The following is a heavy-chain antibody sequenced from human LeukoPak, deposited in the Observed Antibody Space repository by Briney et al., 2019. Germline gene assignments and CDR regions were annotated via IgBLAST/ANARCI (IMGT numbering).Heavy chain of an antibody. J-gene: IGHJ6*03. CDR3: ARGDYYYYMDV. CDR2: IYYSGST. V-gene: IGHV4-59*01. Sequence: GSLRLSCAASGFTFSSYWMSWVRQAPGKGLEWIGYIYYSGSTYYNPSLKSRVTISVDTSKNQFSLKLSSVTAADTAVYYCARGDYYYYMDVWGKGTTVTVSS. CDR1: GFTFSSYW.